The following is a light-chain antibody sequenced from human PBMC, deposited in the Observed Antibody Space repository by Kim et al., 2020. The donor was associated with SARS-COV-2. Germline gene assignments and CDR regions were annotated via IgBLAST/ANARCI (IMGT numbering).Light chain of an antibody. CDR3: NSYTSSGTLV. J-gene: IGLJ2*01. Sequence: QSALTQPASVSGSRGQSITISCFGSSSDIGDSKHVSWYQQHPGKAPKLIIYDVNNRPSGLSSRFSGPKSGNTASLSISGLLPEDEADYYCNSYTSSGTLVFGGGTQLTVL. V-gene: IGLV2-14*01. CDR1: SSDIGDSKH. CDR2: DVN.